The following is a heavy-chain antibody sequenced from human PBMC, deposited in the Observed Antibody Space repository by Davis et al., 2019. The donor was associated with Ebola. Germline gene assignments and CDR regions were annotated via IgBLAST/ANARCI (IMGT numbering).Heavy chain of an antibody. J-gene: IGHJ4*02. CDR3: AREVGSTFRGLEYYFDS. CDR1: GFTVSSNY. D-gene: IGHD3-10*01. Sequence: GGSLRLSCAASGFTVSSNYMSWVRQAPGKGLEWVSAISGSGGSTYYADSVKGRFTISRDDSKNTLSLQMNSLRAEDTAVYYCAREVGSTFRGLEYYFDSWGQGTLVTVSS. CDR2: ISGSGGST. V-gene: IGHV3-23*01.